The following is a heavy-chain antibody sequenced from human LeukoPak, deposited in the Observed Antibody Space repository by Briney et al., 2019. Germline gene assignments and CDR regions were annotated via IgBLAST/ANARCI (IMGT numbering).Heavy chain of an antibody. CDR3: ARKRITMVRGVIITPYYGMDV. CDR1: GGSFSGYY. Sequence: SETLSLTCAVYGGSFSGYYWSWIRQPPGKGLEWIGEINHSGSTNYNPSLKSRVTISVDTSKNQFSLKLSSVTAADTAVYYCARKRITMVRGVIITPYYGMDVWGQGTTVTVSS. J-gene: IGHJ6*02. CDR2: INHSGST. D-gene: IGHD3-10*01. V-gene: IGHV4-34*01.